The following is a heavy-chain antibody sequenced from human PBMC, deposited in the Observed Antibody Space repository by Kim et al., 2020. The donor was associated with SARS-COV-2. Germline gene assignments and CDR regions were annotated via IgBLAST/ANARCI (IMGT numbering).Heavy chain of an antibody. D-gene: IGHD4-17*01. CDR3: AGTRGRDYGDYTFDY. CDR1: GFTFSSYS. V-gene: IGHV3-21*01. J-gene: IGHJ4*02. CDR2: ISSSSSYI. Sequence: GGSLRLSCAASGFTFSSYSMNWVRQAPGKGLEWVSSISSSSSYIYYADSVKGRFTISRDNAKNSLYLQMNSMRAEDTAVYYCAGTRGRDYGDYTFDYWGQGTLVTVSS.